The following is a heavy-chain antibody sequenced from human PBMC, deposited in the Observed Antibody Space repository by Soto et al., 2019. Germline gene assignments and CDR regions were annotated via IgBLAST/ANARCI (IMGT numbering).Heavy chain of an antibody. Sequence: QVQLQASGPGLVKPSETLSLTCTVSGGSISGYYWSWIRQPAGKRLEWIGRIYASGNTNKNPSLKSLVTMSVDTSKNQFSLRLTSVTAADTAVYYCARVGGTRATVTTDAFDGWGQGTKVTVSS. J-gene: IGHJ3*01. CDR2: IYASGNT. CDR3: ARVGGTRATVTTDAFDG. V-gene: IGHV4-4*07. CDR1: GGSISGYY. D-gene: IGHD4-17*01.